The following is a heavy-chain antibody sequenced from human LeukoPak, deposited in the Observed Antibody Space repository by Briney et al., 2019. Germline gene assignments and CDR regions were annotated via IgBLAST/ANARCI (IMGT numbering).Heavy chain of an antibody. CDR3: ARGLVMAVAGTRDAFDM. Sequence: PGGSLRLSCAATGFTVSSSYMSWVRQAPGKGLEWVSVIYSGGTTYYADSVKGRFTISRDNSKNTLYLQMNSLRAEDTAVYYCARGLVMAVAGTRDAFDMWGQGTMVTVSS. CDR1: GFTVSSSY. V-gene: IGHV3-53*01. CDR2: IYSGGTT. J-gene: IGHJ3*02. D-gene: IGHD6-19*01.